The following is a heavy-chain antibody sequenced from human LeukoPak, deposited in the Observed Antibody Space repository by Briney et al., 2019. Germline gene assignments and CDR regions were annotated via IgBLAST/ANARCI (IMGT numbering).Heavy chain of an antibody. CDR3: ARAPEDFYSTTAHFQH. CDR1: GFTFSTYG. Sequence: PGGSLRLSCAPSGFTFSTYGMHWVRQAPGKGLEWVAFIRYDGTNELYADSVKGRFIISGDNSKNTLYLQMNSLRAEDMAVYYCARAPEDFYSTTAHFQHWGQGTLVTVSS. CDR2: IRYDGTNE. D-gene: IGHD6-13*01. V-gene: IGHV3-30*02. J-gene: IGHJ1*01.